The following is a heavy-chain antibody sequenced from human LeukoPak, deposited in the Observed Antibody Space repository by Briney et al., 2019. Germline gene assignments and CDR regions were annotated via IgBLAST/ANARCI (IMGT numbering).Heavy chain of an antibody. J-gene: IGHJ4*02. CDR1: GYTFTSYD. D-gene: IGHD1-1*01. V-gene: IGHV1-8*01. Sequence: ASVKVSCKASGYTFTSYDINWVRQATGQELEWIGWMNPNSGNTGYAQKFQGRVTMTRDTSISTAYMELSSLRSEDTAMYYCARGSRYGDCWGQGTLVTVSS. CDR2: MNPNSGNT. CDR3: ARGSRYGDC.